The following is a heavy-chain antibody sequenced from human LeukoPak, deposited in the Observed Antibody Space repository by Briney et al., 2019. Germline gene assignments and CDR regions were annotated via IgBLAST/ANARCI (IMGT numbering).Heavy chain of an antibody. D-gene: IGHD2-8*01. V-gene: IGHV3-30*03. CDR2: ISYDGSNK. Sequence: GSLRLSCAASGFTFSSYGMHWVRQAPGKGLKWVAVISYDGSNKYYADSVKGRFTISRDNSKNTLYLQMNSLRAEDTAVYYCARVGYCNNGVCYEDYWGQGTLVTVSS. CDR3: ARVGYCNNGVCYEDY. CDR1: GFTFSSYG. J-gene: IGHJ4*02.